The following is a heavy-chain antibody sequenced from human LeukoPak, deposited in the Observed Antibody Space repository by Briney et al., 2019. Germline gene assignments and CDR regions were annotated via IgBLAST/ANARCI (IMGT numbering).Heavy chain of an antibody. J-gene: IGHJ4*02. D-gene: IGHD6-19*01. CDR3: ATKQWLAPPPDS. Sequence: LGGSLRLSFAASGFTFSKYWMLWVRPAPGKGLESVSRINTDGTVTTYADSVKGRFTVSRDNADNTMFLQMNSVRDEDTAVYYCATKQWLAPPPDSWGQGTPVTVSS. CDR2: INTDGTVT. V-gene: IGHV3-74*01. CDR1: GFTFSKYW.